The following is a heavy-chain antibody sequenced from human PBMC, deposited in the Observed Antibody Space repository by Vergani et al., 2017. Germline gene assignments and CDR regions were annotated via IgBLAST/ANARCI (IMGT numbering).Heavy chain of an antibody. V-gene: IGHV3-15*01. D-gene: IGHD1-26*01. Sequence: EVQLVESGGGLVKPGRSLRLSCAASGFTFDDYGMSWVHQAPGKGLEWVGRIKSKTDGGTTDYAAPVKGRFTISRDDSKNTLYLQMNSLKTEDTAVYYCTTVVSGSLYIWGQGTMVTVSS. CDR1: GFTFDDYG. CDR3: TTVVSGSLYI. CDR2: IKSKTDGGTT. J-gene: IGHJ3*02.